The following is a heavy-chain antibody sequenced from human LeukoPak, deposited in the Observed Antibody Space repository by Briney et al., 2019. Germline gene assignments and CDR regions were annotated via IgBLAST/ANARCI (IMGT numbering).Heavy chain of an antibody. J-gene: IGHJ3*02. CDR1: GFTFTSSA. CDR2: IVVGSGNT. V-gene: IGHV1-58*02. Sequence: ASVKVSCKASGFTFTSSAMQWVRQARGQRLEWIGWIVVGSGNTNYAQKFQERVTITRDMSTSTAYMELSSLRSEDTAVYYCAALLVVVTPDAFDIWGQGTMVTVSS. CDR3: AALLVVVTPDAFDI. D-gene: IGHD2-21*02.